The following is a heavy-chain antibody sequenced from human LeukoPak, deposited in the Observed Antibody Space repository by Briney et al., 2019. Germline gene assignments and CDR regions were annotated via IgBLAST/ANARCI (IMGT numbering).Heavy chain of an antibody. CDR2: ISYDGSNK. Sequence: PGGSLRLSCAASGFTFSSYAMHWVRQAPGKGLERVAVISYDGSNKYYADSVKGRFTISRDNSKNTLYLQMNSLRAEDTAVYYCARDRKKPKGYSSGLDYWGQGTLVTVSS. D-gene: IGHD6-19*01. V-gene: IGHV3-30-3*01. CDR3: ARDRKKPKGYSSGLDY. CDR1: GFTFSSYA. J-gene: IGHJ4*02.